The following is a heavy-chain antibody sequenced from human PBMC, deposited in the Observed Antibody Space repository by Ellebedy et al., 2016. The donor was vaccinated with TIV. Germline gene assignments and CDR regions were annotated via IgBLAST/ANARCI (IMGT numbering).Heavy chain of an antibody. V-gene: IGHV3-66*01. CDR2: MFIDSTT. CDR1: GLTVSSNY. Sequence: GESLKISCAASGLTVSSNYMSWVRQVSGKGLEWVSVMFIDSTTYYADSVKDRFILSRDKSKNTLYLQMNSLRAEDTALYYCARETFNDVDLDLWGLFDIWGQGTMVTVSS. CDR3: ARETFNDVDLDLWGLFDI. J-gene: IGHJ3*02. D-gene: IGHD3-10*01.